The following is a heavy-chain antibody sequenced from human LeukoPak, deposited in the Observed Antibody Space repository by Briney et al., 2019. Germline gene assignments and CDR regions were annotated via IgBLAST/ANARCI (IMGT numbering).Heavy chain of an antibody. J-gene: IGHJ4*02. Sequence: GGSLRLSCAASGFTFSSYAMSWVRQAPGKGLEWVSAISATGGSTNYADSVKGRFTISRDNSENTLFLQMHSLRAEDSAVYYCAKHQISCSWYAYWGQGLLVTVSS. CDR3: AKHQISCSWYAY. CDR2: ISATGGST. CDR1: GFTFSSYA. D-gene: IGHD6-13*01. V-gene: IGHV3-23*01.